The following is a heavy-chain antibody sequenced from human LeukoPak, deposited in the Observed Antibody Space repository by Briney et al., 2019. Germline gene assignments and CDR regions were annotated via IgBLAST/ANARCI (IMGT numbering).Heavy chain of an antibody. D-gene: IGHD6-19*01. J-gene: IGHJ4*02. Sequence: PGRSLRLSCAASGFTFSFCAMHWVRQAPGKGLEWVAVISYDGSNKYYADSVKGRFTISRDNSKNTLYLQMNSLRAEDTAVYYCARSGIAVAGYFDYWGQGTLVTVSS. CDR2: ISYDGSNK. CDR3: ARSGIAVAGYFDY. CDR1: GFTFSFCA. V-gene: IGHV3-30*04.